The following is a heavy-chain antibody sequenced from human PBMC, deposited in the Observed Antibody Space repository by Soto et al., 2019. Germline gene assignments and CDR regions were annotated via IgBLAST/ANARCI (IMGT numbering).Heavy chain of an antibody. Sequence: QVQLQESGPGLVKPSQTLSLTCTVSGGSISSGGYYWSWIRQHPGKGLEWIGYIYYSGSTYYNPSLKSRVTISVATSKNQFSLKLSSVPAADTPVYYCASRQDPFTFRGVIVLSGAFDIWGQGTMVTVSS. CDR2: IYYSGST. CDR3: ASRQDPFTFRGVIVLSGAFDI. D-gene: IGHD3-16*02. V-gene: IGHV4-31*03. CDR1: GGSISSGGYY. J-gene: IGHJ3*02.